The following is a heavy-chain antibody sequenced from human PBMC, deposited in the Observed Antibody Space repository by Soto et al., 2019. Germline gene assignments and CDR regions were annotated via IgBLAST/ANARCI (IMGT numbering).Heavy chain of an antibody. V-gene: IGHV4-30-4*01. J-gene: IGHJ4*02. CDR2: IYYSGST. CDR3: AREEDVGALDY. D-gene: IGHD1-26*01. CDR1: GGSISSGDYY. Sequence: QVQLQESGPGLVKPSQTLSLTCTVSGGSISSGDYYWSWIRQPPGKGLEWIGYIYYSGSTYYNPTLKSRVTISVDTTKNQFSLKLSSVTATDTAVYYCAREEDVGALDYWGQGTLVTVSS.